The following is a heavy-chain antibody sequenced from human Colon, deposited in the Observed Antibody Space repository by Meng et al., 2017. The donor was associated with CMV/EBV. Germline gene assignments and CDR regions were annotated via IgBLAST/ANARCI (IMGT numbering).Heavy chain of an antibody. CDR1: GFPFSSFG. D-gene: IGHD3-22*01. J-gene: IGHJ4*02. Sequence: GESLKISCLASGFPFSSFGMHWVRQAPGKGLEWVAFFRFDGFTRSYADSVTGRFTISRDDAKNSLYLQMNNLKPEDTALYYCARTWRRYDSGGYFDYWGQGTLVTVSS. CDR2: FRFDGFTR. V-gene: IGHV3-30*02. CDR3: ARTWRRYDSGGYFDY.